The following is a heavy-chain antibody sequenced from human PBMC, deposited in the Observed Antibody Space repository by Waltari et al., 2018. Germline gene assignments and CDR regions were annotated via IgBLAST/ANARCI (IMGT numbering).Heavy chain of an antibody. J-gene: IGHJ3*02. CDR2: RNPNSGNT. V-gene: IGHV1-8*03. D-gene: IGHD1-26*01. CDR3: ARRLGGSYLNDAVEI. CDR1: GYTFTSYD. Sequence: QVQLVQSGAEMKKPGASVKVSCKASGYTFTSYDINWVRQATGQGLEWMGWRNPNSGNTGYAQKFKGRGTITRNTAISTAYRELSSLRSEDTAVYYCARRLGGSYLNDAVEIWGQGTMVTVSS.